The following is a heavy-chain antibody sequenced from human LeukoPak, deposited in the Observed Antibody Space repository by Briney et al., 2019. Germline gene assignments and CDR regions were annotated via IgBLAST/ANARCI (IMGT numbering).Heavy chain of an antibody. CDR2: LSHAGNT. CDR3: ARHNAPRRVGFDF. V-gene: IGHV4-39*01. J-gene: IGHJ4*02. Sequence: SETLSLTCSVSGDSARNDFYYWGWIRQPPGKGLEWVACLSHAGNTWYNPSLESRLSISVDTSKNQFSLKFSSVTAADTALYWCARHNAPRRVGFDFWGQGILVTVSS. D-gene: IGHD2-2*01. CDR1: GDSARNDFYY.